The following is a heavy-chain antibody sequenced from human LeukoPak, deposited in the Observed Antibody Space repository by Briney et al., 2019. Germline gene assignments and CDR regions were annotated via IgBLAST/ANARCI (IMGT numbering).Heavy chain of an antibody. Sequence: SQTLTLTCTVSGGSISSGGYYWIWIRQHPGKGLEWIGYIYYSGSTYYNPSLKSRVPISVDTSKNQFSLKLSSVTAADTAVYYCARNYVSGAFDIWGQGTMVTVSS. J-gene: IGHJ3*02. CDR3: ARNYVSGAFDI. CDR1: GGSISSGGYY. D-gene: IGHD3-16*01. V-gene: IGHV4-31*03. CDR2: IYYSGST.